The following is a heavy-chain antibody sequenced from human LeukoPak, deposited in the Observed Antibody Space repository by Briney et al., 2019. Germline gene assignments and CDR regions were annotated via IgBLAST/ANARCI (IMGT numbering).Heavy chain of an antibody. CDR2: INHSGST. D-gene: IGHD6-13*01. Sequence: SETLSLTCAVYGGSFSGYYWSWIRQPPGKGLEWIGEINHSGSTNYNPSLKSRVTISVDTSKNQFSLKLSSVTAADTAVYYCAREPAGIAAATDAFDIWGQGTMVTVSS. V-gene: IGHV4-34*01. J-gene: IGHJ3*02. CDR1: GGSFSGYY. CDR3: AREPAGIAAATDAFDI.